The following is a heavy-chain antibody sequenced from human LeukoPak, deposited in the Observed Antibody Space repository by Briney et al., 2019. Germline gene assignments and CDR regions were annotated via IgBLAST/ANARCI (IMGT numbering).Heavy chain of an antibody. J-gene: IGHJ6*03. CDR3: ASSFYGDFAVMDV. CDR1: GGSISSYY. V-gene: IGHV4-59*01. D-gene: IGHD4-17*01. Sequence: SETLSLTCTVSGGSISSYYWSWIRQPPGKGLEWIGYIYYSGSTNYNPSLKGRVTISVDTSKNQFSLKLSSVTAADTAVYYCASSFYGDFAVMDVWGKGTTVTVSS. CDR2: IYYSGST.